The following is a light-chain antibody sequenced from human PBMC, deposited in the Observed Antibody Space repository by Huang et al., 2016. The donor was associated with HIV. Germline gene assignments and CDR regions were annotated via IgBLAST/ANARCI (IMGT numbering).Light chain of an antibody. Sequence: PGTLSLSPGERATLSCRASQSVSSSYLAWYQQKPGQAPRLLFYGASSRATGIPDKFSGSGSGTDFTLTISRLEPEDFAVYYCQQYDSSPWTFGQGTKVEIK. CDR3: QQYDSSPWT. CDR2: GAS. J-gene: IGKJ1*01. V-gene: IGKV3-20*01. CDR1: QSVSSSY.